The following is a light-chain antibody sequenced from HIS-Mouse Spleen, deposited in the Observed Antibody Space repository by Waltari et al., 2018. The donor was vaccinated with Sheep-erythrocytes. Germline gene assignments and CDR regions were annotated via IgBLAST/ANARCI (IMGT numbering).Light chain of an antibody. CDR1: SSDVGGYTY. CDR3: SSYAGSNNYV. J-gene: IGLJ1*01. CDR2: EVS. V-gene: IGLV2-8*01. Sequence: QSALTHPPSASGSPGQSVTIPCTGTSSDVGGYTYVPWSQQHPGKAPKLMIYEVSKRPSGVPDRFSGSKSGNTASLTVSGLQAEDEADYYCSSYAGSNNYVFGTGTKVTVL.